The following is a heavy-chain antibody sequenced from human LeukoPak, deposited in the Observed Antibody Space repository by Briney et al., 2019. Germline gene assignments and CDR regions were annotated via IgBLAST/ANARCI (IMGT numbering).Heavy chain of an antibody. CDR1: GYTFTTYG. J-gene: IGHJ4*02. CDR2: LDNNGDNT. CDR3: TTDGEDDSSGFYSDY. D-gene: IGHD3-22*01. Sequence: GGSLRLSCVGSGYTFTTYGMSWVRQAPGKGLEWVSGLDNNGDNTYYADSVKGRFTISRDDSKNMLYLQMNSLKTEDTAVYYCTTDGEDDSSGFYSDYWGQGTLVTVSS. V-gene: IGHV3-23*01.